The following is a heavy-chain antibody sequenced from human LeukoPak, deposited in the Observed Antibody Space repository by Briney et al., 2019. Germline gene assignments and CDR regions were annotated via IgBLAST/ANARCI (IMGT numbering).Heavy chain of an antibody. CDR3: ARGGNRFGGFYFDY. CDR2: IHHSGSS. V-gene: IGHV4-31*03. Sequence: SQTLSLTCTVSADSLSSGGHYWAWIRQLPGKGLESIGLIHHSGSSRHNPSLKDRVAISVDASRKQFALRLSSVTAADTAIYYCARGGNRFGGFYFDYWGQGIRVIVSS. D-gene: IGHD3-10*01. CDR1: ADSLSSGGHY. J-gene: IGHJ4*02.